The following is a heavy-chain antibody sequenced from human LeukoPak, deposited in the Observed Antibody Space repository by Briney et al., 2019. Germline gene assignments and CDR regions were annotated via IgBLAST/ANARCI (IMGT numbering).Heavy chain of an antibody. CDR3: AREELVPAATWPPYYYYGMDV. Sequence: GGSLRLSCAASGFTFSSYAMHWVRQAPGKGLEWVAVILYDGSNKYYADSVKGRCTISRDNSKNTLYLKMNSLRAEDTAVYYCAREELVPAATWPPYYYYGMDVWGQGTTVTVSS. J-gene: IGHJ6*02. V-gene: IGHV3-30-3*01. D-gene: IGHD2-2*01. CDR1: GFTFSSYA. CDR2: ILYDGSNK.